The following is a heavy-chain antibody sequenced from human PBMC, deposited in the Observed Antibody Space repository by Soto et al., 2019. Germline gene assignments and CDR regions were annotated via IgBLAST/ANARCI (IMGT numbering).Heavy chain of an antibody. D-gene: IGHD2-2*01. CDR1: GGSISSGGYS. J-gene: IGHJ6*02. CDR2: IYHSGST. Sequence: SETLSLTCAVSGGSISSGGYSWSWIRQPPGKGLEWIGYIYHSGSTYYNPSLESRVTISVDTSKNQFSLKVSSVTAADTAVYYCARLGGYCTITSCYGYYGMDVWGQGTTVTVSS. V-gene: IGHV4-30-2*03. CDR3: ARLGGYCTITSCYGYYGMDV.